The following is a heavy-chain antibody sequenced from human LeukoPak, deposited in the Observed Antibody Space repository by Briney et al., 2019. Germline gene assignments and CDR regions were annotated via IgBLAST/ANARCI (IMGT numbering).Heavy chain of an antibody. D-gene: IGHD2-15*01. CDR1: GFTVSSNY. Sequence: GGPLRLSCAASGFTVSSNYMSWVRQPPGKGLEWVANIKQDETEKFYVASVKGRFTISRDNAKNSLYLQMTSLRGEDSAVYYCARGFYFSMTELYYLDIWGRGTLVTASS. V-gene: IGHV3-7*04. CDR3: ARGFYFSMTELYYLDI. CDR2: IKQDETEK. J-gene: IGHJ2*01.